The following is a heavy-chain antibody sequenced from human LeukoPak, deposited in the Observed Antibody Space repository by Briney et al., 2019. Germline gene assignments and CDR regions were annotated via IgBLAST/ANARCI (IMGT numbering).Heavy chain of an antibody. J-gene: IGHJ4*02. V-gene: IGHV5-51*01. D-gene: IGHD6-13*01. CDR3: ARHVGIAAAVD. Sequence: GESLKISCKGSGYSFTSYWIGWVRQLPGKGLEWMGIIYPGDSDTRYSPSFEGQVTISADKSISTAYLQWSSLEASDTAMYYCARHVGIAAAVDWGQGTLVTVSS. CDR1: GYSFTSYW. CDR2: IYPGDSDT.